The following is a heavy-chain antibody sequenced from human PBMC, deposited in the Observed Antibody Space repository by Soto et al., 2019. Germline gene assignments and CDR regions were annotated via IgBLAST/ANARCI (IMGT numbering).Heavy chain of an antibody. CDR1: GYTFTSYA. CDR2: INAYNGNT. J-gene: IGHJ1*01. Sequence: ASVEVSCKASGYTFTSYAISWVRQAPGQRLEWMGWINAYNGNTKYTQKLQGRVTITTDTSTSTAYMELSSLRSEDTAVYYCARERDILTGPDQYFQHWGQGTLVTVSS. D-gene: IGHD3-9*01. CDR3: ARERDILTGPDQYFQH. V-gene: IGHV1-18*01.